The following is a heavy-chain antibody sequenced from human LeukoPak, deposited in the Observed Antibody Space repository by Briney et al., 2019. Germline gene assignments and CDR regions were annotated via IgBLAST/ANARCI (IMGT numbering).Heavy chain of an antibody. Sequence: PSETLSLTCTVSGGSISSSSYYWGWIRQPPGKGLEWIGSIYYSGSTNYNPSLKSRLTISVDTSKKQFSLKLSSVTAADTAVYYCARVPEYYPYMDVWGKGTTVTISS. D-gene: IGHD3-10*01. CDR2: IYYSGST. V-gene: IGHV4-39*07. CDR3: ARVPEYYPYMDV. CDR1: GGSISSSSYY. J-gene: IGHJ6*03.